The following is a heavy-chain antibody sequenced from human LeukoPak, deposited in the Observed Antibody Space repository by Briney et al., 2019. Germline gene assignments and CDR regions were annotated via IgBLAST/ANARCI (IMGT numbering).Heavy chain of an antibody. CDR1: GYTFTSYD. D-gene: IGHD2-2*01. V-gene: IGHV1-8*01. CDR3: ASVWARYCSSTSCQAGY. J-gene: IGHJ4*02. Sequence: GASVKVSCKASGYTFTSYDINWVRQATGQGLEWMGWMNPNSGNTGYAQKFQGRVTMTRNTSISTAYMELSSLRSEDTAVYYCASVWARYCSSTSCQAGYWGQGTLVTVSS. CDR2: MNPNSGNT.